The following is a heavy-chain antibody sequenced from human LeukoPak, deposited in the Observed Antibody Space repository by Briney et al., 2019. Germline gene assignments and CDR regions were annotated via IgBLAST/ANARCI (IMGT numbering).Heavy chain of an antibody. CDR3: ARPSSPLLWFGECSDYYYYMDV. D-gene: IGHD3-10*01. Sequence: GASVKVSCKASGYTFTGYYMHWVRQAPGQGLEWMGWINTTSGGTNYAQKFQGRVTMTRDTSISTAYMELSRLRSDDTAVYYCARPSSPLLWFGECSDYYYYMDVWGKGTTVTVSS. J-gene: IGHJ6*03. CDR2: INTTSGGT. CDR1: GYTFTGYY. V-gene: IGHV1-2*02.